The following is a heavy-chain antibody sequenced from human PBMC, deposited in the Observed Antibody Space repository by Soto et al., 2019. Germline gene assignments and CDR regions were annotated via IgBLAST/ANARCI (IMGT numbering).Heavy chain of an antibody. CDR1: EFTFSNYA. CDR2: ISYDGNNK. J-gene: IGHJ4*02. D-gene: IGHD4-17*01. Sequence: QVQLVESGGGAVQPGGSRRLSCAASEFTFSNYAMHWVRQAPGKGLQWLAVISYDGNNKYYADSVEGRFTISRDNSKNTVYLQMKRLRLEDTAVYYCARGPAYSDSYFDHWGQGTLVTVSS. CDR3: ARGPAYSDSYFDH. V-gene: IGHV3-30*03.